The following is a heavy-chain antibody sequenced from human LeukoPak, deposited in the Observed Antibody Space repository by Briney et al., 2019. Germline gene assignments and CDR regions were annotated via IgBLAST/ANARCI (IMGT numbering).Heavy chain of an antibody. CDR1: GYTFTGYY. V-gene: IGHV1-2*02. CDR2: INPNSGGT. Sequence: ASVKVSCKASGYTFTGYYMHWVRQAPGQGLEWMGWINPNSGGTNYAQKFQGRVTMTRDTSISTAYMELSRLRSDDTAVYYCARVYAPLTSAEDWGQGTLVTVSS. D-gene: IGHD2-2*01. J-gene: IGHJ4*02. CDR3: ARVYAPLTSAED.